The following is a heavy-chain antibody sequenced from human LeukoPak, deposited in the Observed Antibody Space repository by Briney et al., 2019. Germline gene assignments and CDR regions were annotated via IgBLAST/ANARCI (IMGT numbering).Heavy chain of an antibody. Sequence: TSETLSLTCAVYGGSFSGYYWSWIRQPPGKGLEWIGEINHSGSTNYNPSLKSRVTISVDTSKNQFSLKLSSVTAADTAVYYCARGGWSLDLWGQRTLVTVSS. V-gene: IGHV4-34*01. CDR3: ARGGWSLDL. J-gene: IGHJ5*02. D-gene: IGHD2-15*01. CDR1: GGSFSGYY. CDR2: INHSGST.